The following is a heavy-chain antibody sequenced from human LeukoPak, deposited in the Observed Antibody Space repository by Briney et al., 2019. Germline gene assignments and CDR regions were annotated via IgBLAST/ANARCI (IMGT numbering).Heavy chain of an antibody. CDR3: AKGNYDFWSGLDY. J-gene: IGHJ4*02. D-gene: IGHD3-3*01. CDR2: ISGSGGST. Sequence: GGSLRLSCAASGFTFSSYAMSWVRLAPGKGREWVSAISGSGGSTYYADSVKGRFTISRDNSKNTLYLQMNSLRAEDTAVYYCAKGNYDFWSGLDYWGQGTLVTVSS. V-gene: IGHV3-23*01. CDR1: GFTFSSYA.